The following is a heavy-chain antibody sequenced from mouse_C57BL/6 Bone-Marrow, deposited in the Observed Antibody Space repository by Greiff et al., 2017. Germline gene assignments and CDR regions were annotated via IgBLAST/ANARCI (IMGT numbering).Heavy chain of an antibody. V-gene: IGHV1-55*01. CDR1: GYTFTSYW. D-gene: IGHD2-5*01. J-gene: IGHJ4*01. CDR2: IYPGSGST. CDR3: AREDYYSNYCAMDY. Sequence: QVQLQQPGAELVKPGASVKMSCKASGYTFTSYWINWVKQRPGQGLEWIGDIYPGSGSTNYNKKFKGKATLTVDTSSSTAYMQLSSLTSEDSAVYCGAREDYYSNYCAMDYWGQGTSVTVSS.